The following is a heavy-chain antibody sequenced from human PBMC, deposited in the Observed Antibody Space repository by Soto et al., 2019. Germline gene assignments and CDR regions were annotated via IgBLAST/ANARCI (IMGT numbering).Heavy chain of an antibody. Sequence: SQTLSLTCAISGDSVSSNSAAWNWIRQSPSRGLEWLGRTYYRSKWYNDYAVSVKSRITINPDTSKNQFSLQLNSVTPEDTAVYYCASQDYESSGYYPHWFDPWGQGTPVTVSS. V-gene: IGHV6-1*01. D-gene: IGHD3-22*01. J-gene: IGHJ5*02. CDR2: TYYRSKWYN. CDR3: ASQDYESSGYYPHWFDP. CDR1: GDSVSSNSAA.